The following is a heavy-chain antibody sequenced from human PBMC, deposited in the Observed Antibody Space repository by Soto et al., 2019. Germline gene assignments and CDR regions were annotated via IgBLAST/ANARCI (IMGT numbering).Heavy chain of an antibody. CDR2: IYYSGST. D-gene: IGHD5-18*01. J-gene: IGHJ4*02. CDR3: ARQGTAMVENGIDY. CDR1: GGSISSSSYY. Sequence: SETLSLTCTVSGGSISSSSYYWGWIRQPPGKGLEWIGSIYYSGSTYYNPSLKSRVTISVDTSKNQFSLKLSSVTAADTAVYYCARQGTAMVENGIDYWGQGTLVTV. V-gene: IGHV4-39*01.